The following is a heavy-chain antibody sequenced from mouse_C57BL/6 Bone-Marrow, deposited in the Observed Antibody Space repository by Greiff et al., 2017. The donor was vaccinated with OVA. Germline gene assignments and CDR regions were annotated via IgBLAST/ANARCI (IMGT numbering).Heavy chain of an antibody. Sequence: DVKLVESGGGLVKPGGSLKLSCAASGFTFSSYAMSWVRQTPEKRLEWVATISAGGSYTYYPANVKGRVTISRDNAKNNLYLQMSHLKSEDTAMYYCASYAYDVAYWGQGTLVTVSA. CDR1: GFTFSSYA. CDR2: ISAGGSYT. V-gene: IGHV5-4*03. D-gene: IGHD2-2*01. CDR3: ASYAYDVAY. J-gene: IGHJ3*01.